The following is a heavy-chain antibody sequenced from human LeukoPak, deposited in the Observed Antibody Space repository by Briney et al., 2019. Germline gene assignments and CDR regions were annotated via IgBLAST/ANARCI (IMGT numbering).Heavy chain of an antibody. CDR1: SDSISGYY. V-gene: IGHV4-59*01. D-gene: IGHD5-12*01. J-gene: IGHJ4*02. CDR3: AGGTRKVRGYSGYDYDY. CDR2: IYSSGST. Sequence: PSETLSLTCTVSSDSISGYYWSRIRQPPGKGLEWLGYIYSSGSTNYNPSLNSRVTISVDTSKNQFSLKLSSVTAADTAVYYCAGGTRKVRGYSGYDYDYWGQGTLVTVSS.